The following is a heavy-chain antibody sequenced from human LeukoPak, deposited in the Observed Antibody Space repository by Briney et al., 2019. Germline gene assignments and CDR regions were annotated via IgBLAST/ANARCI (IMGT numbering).Heavy chain of an antibody. D-gene: IGHD6-13*01. CDR2: IYYSGST. CDR3: ARVGIAAAGTTIDY. J-gene: IGHJ4*02. V-gene: IGHV4-59*01. Sequence: SETLSLTCTVSGGSISSYYWSWIRQPPGKGQEWIGYIYYSGSTNYNPSLKSRVTISVDTSKNQFSPKLSSVTAADTAVYYCARVGIAAAGTTIDYWGQGTLVTVSS. CDR1: GGSISSYY.